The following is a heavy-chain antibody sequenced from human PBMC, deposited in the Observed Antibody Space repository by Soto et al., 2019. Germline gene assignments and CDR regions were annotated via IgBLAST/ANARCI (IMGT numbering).Heavy chain of an antibody. CDR2: ITPIFGTA. CDR3: ASIPRRFLEWFPWFDP. CDR1: GGTFSSYA. Sequence: SVKVSCKASGGTFSSYAISWVRQAPGQGLEWMGGITPIFGTANYAQKFQGRVTITADESTSTAYMELSSLRSEDTAVYYCASIPRRFLEWFPWFDPWGQGTLVTVSS. J-gene: IGHJ5*02. V-gene: IGHV1-69*13. D-gene: IGHD3-3*01.